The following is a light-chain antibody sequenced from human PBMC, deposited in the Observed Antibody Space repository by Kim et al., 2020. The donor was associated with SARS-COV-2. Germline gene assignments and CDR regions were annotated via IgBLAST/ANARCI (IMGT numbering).Light chain of an antibody. Sequence: QSALTQPASVSGSPGQSVTISCTGTSGDFGGYNYVSWYQQHPGKAPQLVIYEVTNRPSGVSNRFSGSKSGNTASLTVSGLQADDEADYYCSSYAASNSVVFGGGTQLTVL. V-gene: IGLV2-14*01. CDR1: SGDFGGYNY. CDR2: EVT. CDR3: SSYAASNSVV. J-gene: IGLJ2*01.